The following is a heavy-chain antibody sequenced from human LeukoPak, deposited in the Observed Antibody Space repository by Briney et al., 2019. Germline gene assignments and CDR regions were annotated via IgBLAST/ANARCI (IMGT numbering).Heavy chain of an antibody. CDR1: GFTLSSYG. J-gene: IGHJ4*02. CDR3: AKLRVAGTDFDY. CDR2: ISYDGSNK. D-gene: IGHD6-19*01. Sequence: GGSLRPSCAASGFTLSSYGMHWVRQAPGKGLEWVAVISYDGSNKYYADSVKGRFTISRDNSKNTLYLQMNSLRAEDTAVYYCAKLRVAGTDFDYWGQGTLVTVSS. V-gene: IGHV3-30*18.